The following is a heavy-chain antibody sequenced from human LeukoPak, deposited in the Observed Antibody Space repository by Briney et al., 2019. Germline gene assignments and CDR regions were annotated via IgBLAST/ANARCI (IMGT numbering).Heavy chain of an antibody. Sequence: ASVKVSCKASGYTFTSYGISWVRQAPGQGLEWMGRIIPILGIANYAQKFQGRVTITADKSTSTAYMELSSLRSEDTAVYYCGITMIVVVIRPGAFDIWGQGTMVTVSS. CDR2: IIPILGIA. J-gene: IGHJ3*02. CDR1: GYTFTSYG. V-gene: IGHV1-69*04. CDR3: GITMIVVVIRPGAFDI. D-gene: IGHD3-22*01.